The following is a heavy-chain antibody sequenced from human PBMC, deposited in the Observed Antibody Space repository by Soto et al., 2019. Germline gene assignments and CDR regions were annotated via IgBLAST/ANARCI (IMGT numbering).Heavy chain of an antibody. CDR2: IIPIFGTA. D-gene: IGHD3-9*01. Sequence: QVQLVQSGAEVKKPGSSVKVSCKASGGTFSSYAISWVRQAPGQGLEWMGGIIPIFGTANYAQKFQGRATITADETTSTAYMGLSSLRSEDTAVDYCASGAGGILTGRFDYWGQGTLVTVSS. V-gene: IGHV1-69*01. CDR1: GGTFSSYA. J-gene: IGHJ4*02. CDR3: ASGAGGILTGRFDY.